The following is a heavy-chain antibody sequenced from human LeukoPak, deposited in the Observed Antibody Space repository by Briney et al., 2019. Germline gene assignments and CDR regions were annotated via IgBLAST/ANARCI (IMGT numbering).Heavy chain of an antibody. CDR1: GYTFTSYG. CDR2: ISAYNGNT. V-gene: IGHV1-18*01. D-gene: IGHD3-10*01. Sequence: ASVKVSCKASGYTFTSYGISWVRQAPGQGLEWMGWISAYNGNTNYAQKLQGRVTMTTDTSTSTAYVELRSLRSDDTAVYYCARGPLMVRGGHFPDVWGQGTTVTVSS. CDR3: ARGPLMVRGGHFPDV. J-gene: IGHJ6*02.